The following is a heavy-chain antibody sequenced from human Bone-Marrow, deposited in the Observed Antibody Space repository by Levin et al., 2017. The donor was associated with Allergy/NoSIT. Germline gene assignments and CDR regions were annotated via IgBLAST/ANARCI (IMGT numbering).Heavy chain of an antibody. CDR2: SSHSGST. D-gene: IGHD6-19*01. V-gene: IGHV4-59*01. CDR3: ARGFAVAGVNWFDP. CDR1: GGSISSYY. J-gene: IGHJ5*02. Sequence: ESLKISCTVAGGSISSYYWSWIRQPPGKGLEWIGYSSHSGSTNYNPSLQSRVTISVDTSKNQFSLKVTSVTAADTAVYYCARGFAVAGVNWFDPWGQGTLVTVSS.